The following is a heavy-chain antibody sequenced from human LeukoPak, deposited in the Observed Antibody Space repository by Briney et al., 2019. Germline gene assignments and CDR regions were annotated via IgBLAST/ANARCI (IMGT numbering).Heavy chain of an antibody. D-gene: IGHD2-15*01. CDR2: INPNSGGT. Sequence: ASVKVSCKASGYTFTGSYIHWVRQAPGQGLEWMGWINPNSGGTSSEQKFQGRVTMTRDTSVSTAYMELSRLRSDDTALYYCARETGYCSGGRCYFIYWGQGTLVTVSS. CDR3: ARETGYCSGGRCYFIY. CDR1: GYTFTGSY. V-gene: IGHV1-2*02. J-gene: IGHJ4*02.